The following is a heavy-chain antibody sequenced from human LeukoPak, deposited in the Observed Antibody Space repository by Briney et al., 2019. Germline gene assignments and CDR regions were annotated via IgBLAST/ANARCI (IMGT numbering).Heavy chain of an antibody. CDR3: ARTGNRDDYPFDY. CDR2: IYYSGST. Sequence: PSETLSLTCSVPGGSISSYYWSWIRQPPGKGLEWIGYIYYSGSTNCNPSLKSRVTISVDTSKNQFSLKLSSVTAADTAVYYCARTGNRDDYPFDYWGQGTLVTVSS. CDR1: GGSISSYY. V-gene: IGHV4-59*01. J-gene: IGHJ4*02. D-gene: IGHD5-24*01.